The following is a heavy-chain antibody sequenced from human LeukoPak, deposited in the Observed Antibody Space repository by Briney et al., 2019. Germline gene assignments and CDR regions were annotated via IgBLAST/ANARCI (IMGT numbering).Heavy chain of an antibody. V-gene: IGHV1-18*01. J-gene: IGHJ5*02. CDR2: ISAYSGTIITDYNVNT. Sequence: ASVKVSCKASGGTFSSYAISWVRQAPGQGLEWMGWISAYSGTIITDYNVNTKYAQKLRGRVTMTTDTSTSTAYMELRSLTSDDTAVYYCARSSWFGGRSEWRWFDPWGQGTLVTVSS. D-gene: IGHD3-10*01. CDR3: ARSSWFGGRSEWRWFDP. CDR1: GGTFSSYA.